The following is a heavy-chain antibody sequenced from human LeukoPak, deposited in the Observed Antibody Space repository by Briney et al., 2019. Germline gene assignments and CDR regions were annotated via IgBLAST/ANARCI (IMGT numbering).Heavy chain of an antibody. D-gene: IGHD3-22*01. J-gene: IGHJ4*02. V-gene: IGHV4-31*03. CDR1: GGSISSGGYY. Sequence: SETLSLTCTVSGGSISSGGYYWSWIRQHPGKGLEWIGYIYYSGSTYYNPSLKSRVTISVDTSKNQFSLKLSSVTAADTAVYYCARGGRDSSGEPDLQFDYWGQGTLVTVSS. CDR2: IYYSGST. CDR3: ARGGRDSSGEPDLQFDY.